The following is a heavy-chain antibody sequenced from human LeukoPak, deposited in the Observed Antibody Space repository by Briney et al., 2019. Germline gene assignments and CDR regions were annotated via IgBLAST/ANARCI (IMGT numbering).Heavy chain of an antibody. J-gene: IGHJ6*02. Sequence: GASLKVSCKASGYTFTSYYMHWVRQAPGQGLEWMGIINPSGGSTSYAQKFQGRVTMTRDTSTSTVYMELSSLRSEDTAVYYCARDRQQLAYYYYGMDVWGQGTTVTVSS. CDR1: GYTFTSYY. D-gene: IGHD6-13*01. CDR3: ARDRQQLAYYYYGMDV. V-gene: IGHV1-46*01. CDR2: INPSGGST.